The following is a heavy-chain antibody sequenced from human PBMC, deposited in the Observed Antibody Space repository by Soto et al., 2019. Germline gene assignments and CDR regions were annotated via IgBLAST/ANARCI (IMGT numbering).Heavy chain of an antibody. Sequence: VQLVESGGGLVKPGGSLRLSCAASGFSLSDYSMNWIRQAPGKGLEWVASISSSSGFIHYAESMKGRFTISRDNAKNSLYLQMNSLSAEDTAVYYCAGSSDDGRDNWGQGTLVTVSS. CDR3: AGSSDDGRDN. CDR2: ISSSSGFI. D-gene: IGHD1-26*01. J-gene: IGHJ4*02. CDR1: GFSLSDYS. V-gene: IGHV3-21*01.